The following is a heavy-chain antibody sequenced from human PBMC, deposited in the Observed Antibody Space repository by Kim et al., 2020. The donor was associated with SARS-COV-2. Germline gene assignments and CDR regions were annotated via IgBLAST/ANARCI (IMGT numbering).Heavy chain of an antibody. Sequence: ASVKVSCKASVYTFTSYAMHWVRQAPGQRPEWMGWINAGNGNTKYSQKFQGRVTITRDTSASTAYMELSSLRSEDTAVYYCARDHIVATIPTFDYWGQGTLVTVSS. J-gene: IGHJ4*02. CDR2: INAGNGNT. V-gene: IGHV1-3*01. D-gene: IGHD5-12*01. CDR1: VYTFTSYA. CDR3: ARDHIVATIPTFDY.